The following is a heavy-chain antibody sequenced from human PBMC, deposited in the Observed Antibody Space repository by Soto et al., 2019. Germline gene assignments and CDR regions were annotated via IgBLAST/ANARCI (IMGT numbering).Heavy chain of an antibody. CDR3: ARDAGGATSIAARRYYYGMDV. Sequence: SVKVSCKASGGTFSSYAISWVRQAPGQGLEWMGGIIPIFGTANYAQKFQGRVTITADESTSTAYMELSSLRSEDTAVYYCARDAGGATSIAARRYYYGMDVWGQGTTVTVSS. V-gene: IGHV1-69*13. D-gene: IGHD6-6*01. CDR2: IIPIFGTA. CDR1: GGTFSSYA. J-gene: IGHJ6*02.